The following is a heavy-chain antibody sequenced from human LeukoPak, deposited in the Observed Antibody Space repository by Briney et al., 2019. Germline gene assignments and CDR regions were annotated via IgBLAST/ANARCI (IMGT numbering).Heavy chain of an antibody. J-gene: IGHJ4*02. CDR2: ISWNSGSI. V-gene: IGHV3-9*01. CDR1: GFTFDDYA. CDR3: AKDLGYDILTGQIYFDY. Sequence: GRSLRLSCAASGFTFDDYAMHWVRQPPGKGLEWVSGISWNSGSIGYADSVQGRFTISRDNAKNSLFLQMNSLRAEDTALYYCAKDLGYDILTGQIYFDYWGQGTLVTVSS. D-gene: IGHD3-9*01.